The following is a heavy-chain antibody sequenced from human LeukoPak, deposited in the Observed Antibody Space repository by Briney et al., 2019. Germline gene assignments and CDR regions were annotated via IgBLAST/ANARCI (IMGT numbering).Heavy chain of an antibody. J-gene: IGHJ4*02. CDR1: GFTVSSNY. D-gene: IGHD1-1*01. CDR3: ARDTSTGTTSH. Sequence: GGSLRLSCAASGFTVSSNYMSWVRQAPGKGLEWVSVIYSGGSTYYADPVKGRFTISRDNSKNTLYLQMNSLRAEDTAVYYCARDTSTGTTSHWGQGTLVTVSS. CDR2: IYSGGST. V-gene: IGHV3-66*01.